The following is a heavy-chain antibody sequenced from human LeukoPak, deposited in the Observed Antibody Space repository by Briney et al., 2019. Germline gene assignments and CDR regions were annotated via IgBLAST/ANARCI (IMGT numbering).Heavy chain of an antibody. J-gene: IGHJ4*02. CDR3: VKDKDGSGSYYFDY. CDR1: GFTFSNYG. Sequence: GGSLRLSCAASGFTFSNYGMHWVRQAPGKGLEWVAIISYDGSNKYYPDSVKGRFTISRDNSKNTLYLQMNSLRAEDTAVYYCVKDKDGSGSYYFDYWGQGTLVTVSS. V-gene: IGHV3-30*18. D-gene: IGHD3-10*01. CDR2: ISYDGSNK.